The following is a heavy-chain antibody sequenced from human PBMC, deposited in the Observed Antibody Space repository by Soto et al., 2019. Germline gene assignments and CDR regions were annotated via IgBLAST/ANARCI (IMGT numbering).Heavy chain of an antibody. Sequence: SETLSLTCTVSGDTLGNYYWFWIRQPVGKGLEWIGRVSSSGNTNANPTLNSRATMSIDTSKNQFSLRLRSVTAADTAVHYCARADYEILTGSYAMDVWGQGTTVTVS. J-gene: IGHJ6*02. CDR2: VSSSGNT. D-gene: IGHD3-9*01. CDR1: GDTLGNYY. V-gene: IGHV4-4*07. CDR3: ARADYEILTGSYAMDV.